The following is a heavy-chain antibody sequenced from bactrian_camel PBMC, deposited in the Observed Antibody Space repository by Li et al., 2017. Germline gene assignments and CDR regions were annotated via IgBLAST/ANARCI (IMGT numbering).Heavy chain of an antibody. CDR1: GYPDSSYC. Sequence: HVQLVESGGGSVQAGGSLRLSCAASGYPDSSYCMAWFRRAPGKEREGVGAIYIGGESTYAPDSVKDRFTVSQDNAKNMLYLQMNSLKPEDTAIYYCAVALGICGGSTGLGFEYWGQGTQVTV. D-gene: IGHD2*01. J-gene: IGHJ4*01. CDR3: AVALGICGGSTGLGFEY. CDR2: IYIGGEST. V-gene: IGHV3S1*01.